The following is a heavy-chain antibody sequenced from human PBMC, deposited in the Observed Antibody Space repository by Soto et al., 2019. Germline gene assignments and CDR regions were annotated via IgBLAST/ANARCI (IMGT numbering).Heavy chain of an antibody. CDR2: ISYDGSNK. CDR3: AKDVLRFLEWLAFYGMDV. Sequence: GGSLRLSCAASGFTFTRYGMHRVRQAPGKGLEWVAVISYDGSNKYYADSVKGRFTISRDNSKNTLYLQMNSLRAEDTAVYYCAKDVLRFLEWLAFYGMDVWGQGTTVTVSS. D-gene: IGHD3-3*01. V-gene: IGHV3-30*18. CDR1: GFTFTRYG. J-gene: IGHJ6*02.